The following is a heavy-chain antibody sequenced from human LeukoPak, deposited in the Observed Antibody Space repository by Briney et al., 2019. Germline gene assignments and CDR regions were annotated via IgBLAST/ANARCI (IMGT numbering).Heavy chain of an antibody. CDR1: GYTFTSYG. CDR2: ISAYNGNT. J-gene: IGHJ6*02. CDR3: ARVLGATSPYGMDV. V-gene: IGHV1-18*01. Sequence: ASVKVSCKASGYTFTSYGISWVRQAPGLGLEWMGWISAYNGNTNYAQKLQGRVTMTTDTSTSTAYMELRSLRSDDTAVYHCARVLGATSPYGMDVWGQGTTVTVSS. D-gene: IGHD1-26*01.